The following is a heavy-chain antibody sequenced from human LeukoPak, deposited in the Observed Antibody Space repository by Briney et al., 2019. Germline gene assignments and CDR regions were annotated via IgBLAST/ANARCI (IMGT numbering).Heavy chain of an antibody. Sequence: ASVKVSCKASGYSFTGYYIHWVRQAPGQGLEWMGWINPNSGGTNYEQKFQGRVTVTRDTSISTAYMELSRLKSDDAAVYFCARQRPPGYTYGHNAFDIWGQGTMVTVSS. CDR3: ARQRPPGYTYGHNAFDI. D-gene: IGHD5-18*01. CDR2: INPNSGGT. CDR1: GYSFTGYY. V-gene: IGHV1-2*02. J-gene: IGHJ3*02.